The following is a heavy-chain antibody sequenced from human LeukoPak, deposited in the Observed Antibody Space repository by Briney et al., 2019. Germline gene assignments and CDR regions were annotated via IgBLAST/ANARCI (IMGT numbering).Heavy chain of an antibody. CDR3: AFTPGRYCSSTSCYSDY. J-gene: IGHJ4*02. CDR2: ISSSSSYI. V-gene: IGHV3-21*01. Sequence: GGSLRLSCAASGFTFSSYSMNWVRQAPGKGLEWVSSISSSSSYIYYADSVKGRFTISIDNAKNSLYLQMNSLRAEDTAVYYCAFTPGRYCSSTSCYSDYWGQGTLVTVSS. D-gene: IGHD2-2*01. CDR1: GFTFSSYS.